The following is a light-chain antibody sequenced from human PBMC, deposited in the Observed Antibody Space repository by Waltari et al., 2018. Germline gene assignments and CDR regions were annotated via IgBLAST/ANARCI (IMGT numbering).Light chain of an antibody. CDR3: QQYNSYPYT. Sequence: DIQMNPPASPLSASVGDRVTITCRASQSISSWLAWYQQKPGKAPKLLIYKASSLESGVPSRFSGSGSGTEFTLTISSLQPDDFATYYCQQYNSYPYTFGQGTKLEIK. CDR1: QSISSW. V-gene: IGKV1-5*03. CDR2: KAS. J-gene: IGKJ2*01.